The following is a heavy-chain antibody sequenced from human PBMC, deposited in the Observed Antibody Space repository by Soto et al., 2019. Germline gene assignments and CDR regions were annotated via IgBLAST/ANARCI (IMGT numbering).Heavy chain of an antibody. Sequence: PGGSLRLSCTASGFTFGYYAMSWVRQAPGKGLEWVGFIRSKAYGGTTEYAASVKGRFTISRDDSKSIAYLQMNSLKTEDTAVYYCTRAAMIVVVITMNFDYWGQGTLVTVSS. J-gene: IGHJ4*02. CDR2: IRSKAYGGTT. CDR1: GFTFGYYA. CDR3: TRAAMIVVVITMNFDY. V-gene: IGHV3-49*04. D-gene: IGHD3-22*01.